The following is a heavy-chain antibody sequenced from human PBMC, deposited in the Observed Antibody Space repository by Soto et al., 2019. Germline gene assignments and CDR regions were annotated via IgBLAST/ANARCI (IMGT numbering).Heavy chain of an antibody. J-gene: IGHJ4*02. D-gene: IGHD4-4*01. CDR1: GFTFSSYA. CDR3: AKQDSNYDDGNFDY. V-gene: IGHV3-23*01. Sequence: GGSLRLSCAASGFTFSSYAMDWVRQAPGKGLEWVSTISGGGGSTYYADSVKGRFTISRDNSKNTLYLQMNSLRAEDTAVYYCAKQDSNYDDGNFDYWGQGTLVTVSS. CDR2: ISGGGGST.